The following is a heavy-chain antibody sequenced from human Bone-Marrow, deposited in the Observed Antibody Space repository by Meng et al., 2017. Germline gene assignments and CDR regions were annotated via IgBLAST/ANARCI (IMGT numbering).Heavy chain of an antibody. D-gene: IGHD6-13*01. J-gene: IGHJ6*02. V-gene: IGHV3-21*01. CDR1: GFTFSSYS. Sequence: GESLKISCAASGFTFSSYSMNWVRQAPGKGLEWVSSISRSSSYIYYADSVKGRFTISRDNAKNSLYLQMNSLRAEDTAVYYCARDRTDRYSSRGMDVWGQGTTVTVSS. CDR3: ARDRTDRYSSRGMDV. CDR2: ISRSSSYI.